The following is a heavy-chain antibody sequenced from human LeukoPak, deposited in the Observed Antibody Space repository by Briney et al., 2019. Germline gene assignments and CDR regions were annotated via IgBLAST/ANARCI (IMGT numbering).Heavy chain of an antibody. CDR1: GFTFSSYE. CDR2: ISSSGSTI. Sequence: GGSLRLSCAASGFTFSSYEMNWVRQAPGKGLEWVSYISSSGSTIYYADSVKGRFTISRDNAKNSLYLQMNSLRAEDTAVYYCAKDLLRSGGWYLGLDAFDIWGQGTMVTVSS. J-gene: IGHJ3*02. CDR3: AKDLLRSGGWYLGLDAFDI. V-gene: IGHV3-48*03. D-gene: IGHD6-19*01.